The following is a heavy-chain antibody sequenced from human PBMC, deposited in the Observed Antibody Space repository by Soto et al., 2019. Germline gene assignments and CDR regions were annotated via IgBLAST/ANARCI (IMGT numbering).Heavy chain of an antibody. V-gene: IGHV1-3*01. CDR3: ARDWLVRGVHRYGMEV. Sequence: ASVKVSCKASGYTFTSYAMHWVRQAPGQRLEWMGWINAGNGNTKYSQKFQGRVTITRDTSASTAYMELSSLRSEDTAVYYCARDWLVRGVHRYGMEVWGQGTTVTVSS. CDR1: GYTFTSYA. CDR2: INAGNGNT. J-gene: IGHJ6*01. D-gene: IGHD3-10*01.